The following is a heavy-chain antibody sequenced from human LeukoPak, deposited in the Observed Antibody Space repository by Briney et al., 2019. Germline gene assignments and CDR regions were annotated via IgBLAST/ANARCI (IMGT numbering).Heavy chain of an antibody. V-gene: IGHV3-30*01. D-gene: IGHD3-22*01. CDR2: ISYDGSNK. CDR3: AREDSGYYAPFDY. CDR1: GFTFSSYA. J-gene: IGHJ4*02. Sequence: GGFLRLSCAASGFTFSSYAMSWVRQAPGKGLEWVAVISYDGSNKYYADSVKGRFTISRDNSKNTLYLQMNSLRAEDTAVYYCAREDSGYYAPFDYWGQGTLVTVSS.